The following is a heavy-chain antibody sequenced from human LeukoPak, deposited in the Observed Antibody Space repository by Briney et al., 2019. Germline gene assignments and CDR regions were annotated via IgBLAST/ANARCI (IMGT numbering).Heavy chain of an antibody. CDR1: GFTFSSYE. Sequence: GGSLRLSCAASGFTFSSYEMNWVRQAPGKGLEWVSAISGSGGSTYYADSVKGRFTISRDNSKNTLYLQMNSLRAEDTAVYYCANLYYYDSSGYYRRDAFDIWGQGTMVTVSS. J-gene: IGHJ3*02. D-gene: IGHD3-22*01. CDR2: ISGSGGST. CDR3: ANLYYYDSSGYYRRDAFDI. V-gene: IGHV3-23*01.